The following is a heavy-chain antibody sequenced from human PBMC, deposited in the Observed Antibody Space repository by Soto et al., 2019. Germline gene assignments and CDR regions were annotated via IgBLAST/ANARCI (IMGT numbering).Heavy chain of an antibody. Sequence: LTISCKGSGYSFTSYWIVWVRQMPGKGLEWMGIIYPGDSDTRYSPSFQGQVTISADKSISTAYLQWSSLKASDTAMYYCARLKAAAVPLDYWGQGTLVTVSS. J-gene: IGHJ4*02. V-gene: IGHV5-51*01. CDR2: IYPGDSDT. CDR3: ARLKAAAVPLDY. D-gene: IGHD6-13*01. CDR1: GYSFTSYW.